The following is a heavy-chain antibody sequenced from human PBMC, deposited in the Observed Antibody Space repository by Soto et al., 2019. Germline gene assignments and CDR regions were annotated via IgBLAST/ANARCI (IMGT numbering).Heavy chain of an antibody. D-gene: IGHD2-2*01. CDR3: ARDGRYCISTSCFRAAAGRGFDY. Sequence: QVQLQESGPGLVKPSQTLSLTCTVSGGSISSGDYYWSWIRQPPGKGLEWIGYIYYSGSTYYNPSLKSRVTISVDTSKNQFSLKLSSVTAADTAVYYCARDGRYCISTSCFRAAAGRGFDYWGQGTLVTVSS. V-gene: IGHV4-30-4*01. CDR1: GGSISSGDYY. CDR2: IYYSGST. J-gene: IGHJ4*02.